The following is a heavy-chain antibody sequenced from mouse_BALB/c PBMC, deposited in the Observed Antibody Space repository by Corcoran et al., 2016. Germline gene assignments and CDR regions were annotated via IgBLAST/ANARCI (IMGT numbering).Heavy chain of an antibody. CDR2: INTYTGEP. CDR3: ARSKISLDY. Sequence: QIQLVQSGPELKKPGETVKISCKASGYTFTNYGMNWVKQAPGKGVKWLGWINTYTGEPTYADDFKGRFAFSLATSASTAYLQINNLKNEDMATYFCARSKISLDYWGQGTTLTVSS. CDR1: GYTFTNYG. D-gene: IGHD2-4*01. J-gene: IGHJ2*01. V-gene: IGHV9-1*02.